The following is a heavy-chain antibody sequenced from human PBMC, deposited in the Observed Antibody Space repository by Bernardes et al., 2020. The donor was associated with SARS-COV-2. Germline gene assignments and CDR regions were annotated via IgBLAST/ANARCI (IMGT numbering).Heavy chain of an antibody. CDR3: AKTPSTCWATDYFDY. D-gene: IGHD1-1*01. Sequence: WGSLRLSCEASGFTFGSCAMGWVRQAPGKGLEWVSLINNNGGDTYYADSVRGRFTITRDNSKYTLSLQMDSLRADDTAVNYCAKTPSTCWATDYFDYWGPGTLVTVS. J-gene: IGHJ4*02. CDR2: INNNGGDT. V-gene: IGHV3-23*01. CDR1: GFTFGSCA.